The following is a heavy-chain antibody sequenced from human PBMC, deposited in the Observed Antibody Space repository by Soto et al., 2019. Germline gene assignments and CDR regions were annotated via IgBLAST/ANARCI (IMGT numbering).Heavy chain of an antibody. CDR2: IYYSGST. D-gene: IGHD3-10*01. CDR1: GCAISSDGYY. V-gene: IGHV4-31*03. J-gene: IGHJ4*02. Sequence: QVQLQESGTGLVKPSQTLSLTCTVSGCAISSDGYYWRWIRQHPGKGLELIGYIYYSGSTYYNPPRKFRVTISVDTSKNQFDLNLCPMTAAATVVYYWAQCRMVRGVIRRGVDYWGEVTLVTVSS. CDR3: AQCRMVRGVIRRGVDY.